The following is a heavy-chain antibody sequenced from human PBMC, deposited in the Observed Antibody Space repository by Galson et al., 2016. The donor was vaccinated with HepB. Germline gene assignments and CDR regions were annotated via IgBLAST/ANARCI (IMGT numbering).Heavy chain of an antibody. CDR1: GYTFTGYY. Sequence: SVKVSCKASGYTFTGYYMHWVRQAPGQGLEWMGWINPNSGGTNYAQKFQGRVTITRDTSISTAYMELSRLKSDDTAVYYCARGIIAALRVDPWGQGTLVTVSS. D-gene: IGHD6-6*01. CDR2: INPNSGGT. V-gene: IGHV1-2*02. CDR3: ARGIIAALRVDP. J-gene: IGHJ5*02.